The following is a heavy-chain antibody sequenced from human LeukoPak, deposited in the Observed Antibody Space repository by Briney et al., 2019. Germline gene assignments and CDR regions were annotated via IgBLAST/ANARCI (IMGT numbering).Heavy chain of an antibody. Sequence: GGSLRLSCAASGFTVSSNYMSWVRQAPGKGLEWVSVIYSGGSTYYADSVKGRFTISRDNSKNTLYLQMNNLRAEDTAVYYCASGSGSYRTPYSYMDVWVKGTTVTVSS. V-gene: IGHV3-53*01. J-gene: IGHJ6*03. CDR2: IYSGGST. D-gene: IGHD3-10*01. CDR1: GFTVSSNY. CDR3: ASGSGSYRTPYSYMDV.